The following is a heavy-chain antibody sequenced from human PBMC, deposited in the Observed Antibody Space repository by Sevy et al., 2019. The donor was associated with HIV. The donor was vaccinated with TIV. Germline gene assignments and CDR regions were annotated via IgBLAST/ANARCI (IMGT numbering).Heavy chain of an antibody. V-gene: IGHV1-18*01. CDR3: ARDLGYCSSTSCYSWFDP. CDR1: GYTFTSYG. Sequence: ASVKVSCKVSGYTFTSYGIRWVRQAPGQGLEWMGWISAYKGNTNYEQKLQGRVTMTTDTSTSPAYMELRGLRSDETAVYYCARDLGYCSSTSCYSWFDPWGQGTLVTVSS. D-gene: IGHD2-2*01. CDR2: ISAYKGNT. J-gene: IGHJ5*02.